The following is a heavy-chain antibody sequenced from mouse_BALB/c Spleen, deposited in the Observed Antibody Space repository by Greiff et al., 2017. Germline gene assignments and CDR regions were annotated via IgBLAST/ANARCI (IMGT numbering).Heavy chain of an antibody. CDR3: ARDRANYGHDYAMDY. Sequence: DVKLQESGPGLVKPSQSLSLTCSVTGYSITSGYYWNWIRQFPGNKLEWMGYISYDGSNNYNPSLKNRISITRDTSKNQFFLKLNSVTTEDTATYYCARDRANYGHDYAMDYWGQGTSVTVSS. CDR1: GYSITSGYY. J-gene: IGHJ4*01. CDR2: ISYDGSN. D-gene: IGHD3-1*01. V-gene: IGHV3-6*02.